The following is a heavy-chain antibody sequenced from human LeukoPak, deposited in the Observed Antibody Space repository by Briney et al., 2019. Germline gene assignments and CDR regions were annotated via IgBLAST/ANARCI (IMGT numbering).Heavy chain of an antibody. D-gene: IGHD6-19*01. CDR1: GGSVSSGSYY. Sequence: SETPSLTCTVSGGSVSSGSYYWSWIRQPPGKGLEWIGYIYYSGSTNYNPSLKSRVTISVDTSKNQFSLKLSSVTAADTAVYDCARGSSSGWLLIDYWGQGTLVTVSS. CDR3: ARGSSSGWLLIDY. V-gene: IGHV4-61*01. CDR2: IYYSGST. J-gene: IGHJ4*02.